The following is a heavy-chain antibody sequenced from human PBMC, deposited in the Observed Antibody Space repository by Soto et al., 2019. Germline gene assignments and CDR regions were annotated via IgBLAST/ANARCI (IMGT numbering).Heavy chain of an antibody. CDR2: IYYSGST. V-gene: IGHV4-30-4*01. CDR1: GGSISSGDYY. Sequence: PSETLSLTCTVSGGSISSGDYYWSWIRHPPGNGLEWIGYIYYSGSTYYNPSLKSRVTISVDTSKNQFSPKLSSVTAADTAVYYCARATLRPYDFWSGASGNWFDPWGQGTLMTV. CDR3: ARATLRPYDFWSGASGNWFDP. J-gene: IGHJ5*02. D-gene: IGHD3-3*01.